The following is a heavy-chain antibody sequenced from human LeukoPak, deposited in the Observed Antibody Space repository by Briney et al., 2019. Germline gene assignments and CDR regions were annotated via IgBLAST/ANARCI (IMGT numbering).Heavy chain of an antibody. D-gene: IGHD3-22*01. CDR3: ARVEDYYDSSGYWQGYYFDY. CDR1: GGSISSYY. J-gene: IGHJ4*02. V-gene: IGHV4-59*01. CDR2: IYYSGST. Sequence: PSETLSLTCTVSGGSISSYYWSWIRQPPEKGLEWIGYIYYSGSTNYNPSLKSRVTISVDTSKNQFSLKLSSVTAADTAVYYCARVEDYYDSSGYWQGYYFDYWGQGTLVTVSS.